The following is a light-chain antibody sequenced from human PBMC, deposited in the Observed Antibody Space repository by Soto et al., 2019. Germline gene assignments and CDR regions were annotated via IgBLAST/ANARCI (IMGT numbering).Light chain of an antibody. V-gene: IGKV3-15*01. CDR3: QQYHNWPPQYT. CDR2: GAS. J-gene: IGKJ2*01. CDR1: QTVASN. Sequence: EIVMTQSPASLSVSPGEGATLSCRASQTVASNLDWYQQKPGQGPRLLIHGASTRATGVPARFSGSGSGTDFTLTISSRQSEDFAVYYCQQYHNWPPQYTFGQGTKLQIK.